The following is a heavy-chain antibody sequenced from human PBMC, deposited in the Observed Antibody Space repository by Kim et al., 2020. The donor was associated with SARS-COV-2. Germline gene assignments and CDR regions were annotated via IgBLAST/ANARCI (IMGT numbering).Heavy chain of an antibody. D-gene: IGHD3-3*01. V-gene: IGHV4-59*01. J-gene: IGHJ2*01. Sequence: SRVTISVDTSKNQFSLKLSSVTAADTAVYYCARNGYYDFWSGYSTLPFDLWGRGTLVTVSS. CDR3: ARNGYYDFWSGYSTLPFDL.